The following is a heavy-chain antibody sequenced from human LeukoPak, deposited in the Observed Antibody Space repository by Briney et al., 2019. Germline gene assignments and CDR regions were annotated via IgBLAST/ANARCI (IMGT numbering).Heavy chain of an antibody. CDR3: ARWLSSYEY. CDR2: ISHNGDTI. D-gene: IGHD3-22*01. Sequence: GGSLRLSCAASGFTFNNYAMTWVRQAPGGGLEWVSAISHNGDTIYYADSVKGRFTISRDDSKNTLYLQMNSLRAKDTALYYCARWLSSYEYWGQGTLVTVSS. J-gene: IGHJ4*02. V-gene: IGHV3-23*01. CDR1: GFTFNNYA.